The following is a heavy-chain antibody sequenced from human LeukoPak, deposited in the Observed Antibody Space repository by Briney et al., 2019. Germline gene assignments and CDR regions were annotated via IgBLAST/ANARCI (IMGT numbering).Heavy chain of an antibody. Sequence: SETLSVTCTVSGGSISSSSYYWGWIRQPPGKGLEWIGSIYYSGSTYYNPSLKSRVTISVDTSKNQFSLKLSSVTAADTAVYYCARHRSPEQWLVRGAFYYYYYMDVWGKGTTVTISS. J-gene: IGHJ6*03. CDR2: IYYSGST. CDR3: ARHRSPEQWLVRGAFYYYYYMDV. V-gene: IGHV4-39*01. D-gene: IGHD6-19*01. CDR1: GGSISSSSYY.